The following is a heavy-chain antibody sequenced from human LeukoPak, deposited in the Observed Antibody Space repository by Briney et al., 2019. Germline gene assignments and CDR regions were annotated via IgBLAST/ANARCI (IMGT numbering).Heavy chain of an antibody. J-gene: IGHJ4*02. Sequence: SETLSLTCTVSGYSIGSRNYYWGWIRQPPGKGLEWIGTIHYTGATYYNPSLKGRPTMFVDRSKNQFSLKMRSLTAADAALYFCARHSNDYDSGSYSEPFDVWGQGSLVVVSS. V-gene: IGHV4-39*01. CDR1: GYSIGSRNYY. CDR2: IHYTGAT. CDR3: ARHSNDYDSGSYSEPFDV. D-gene: IGHD3-10*01.